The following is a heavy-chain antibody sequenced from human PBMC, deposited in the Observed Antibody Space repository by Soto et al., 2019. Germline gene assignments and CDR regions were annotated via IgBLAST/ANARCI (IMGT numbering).Heavy chain of an antibody. CDR3: TATIITGYYFGY. Sequence: GGSLRLSCAGSGFTFSNAWMNWVRQAPGKGLEWVGRIKSKTDGGTTDYAAPVKGRFTISRDDSKNTLYLQMNSLKTEDTAVYYGTATIITGYYFGYWGQETLFTVAS. CDR2: IKSKTDGGTT. J-gene: IGHJ4*02. V-gene: IGHV3-15*07. CDR1: GFTFSNAW. D-gene: IGHD3-22*01.